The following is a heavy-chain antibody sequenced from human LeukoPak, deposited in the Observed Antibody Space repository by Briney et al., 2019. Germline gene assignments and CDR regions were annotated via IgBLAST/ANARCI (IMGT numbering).Heavy chain of an antibody. CDR2: IKQDGSEK. CDR3: ATSTAAAGTD. CDR1: GFTFSNLW. Sequence: GGSLRLSCAASGFTFSNLWMSWVRQAPGKGLKWVANIKQDGSEKYYVDSVKGRFTISRDNAQNSLYLQMNSLRAEDTAIYYCATSTAAAGTDWGQGTLVTVSP. J-gene: IGHJ4*02. D-gene: IGHD6-13*01. V-gene: IGHV3-7*03.